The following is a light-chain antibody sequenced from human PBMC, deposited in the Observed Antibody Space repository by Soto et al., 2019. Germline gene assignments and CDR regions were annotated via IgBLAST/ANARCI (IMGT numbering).Light chain of an antibody. CDR2: KAS. CDR1: QSISSW. CDR3: QQYNSYWYT. V-gene: IGKV1-5*03. J-gene: IGKJ2*01. Sequence: DIQMTQSPSTLSASAGDRVTITCRASQSISSWLAWYQQKPGKAPKLLIYKASSLESGVPSRFSGSGSGTEFTLTISSLQPDDFATYYCQQYNSYWYTFGQGTKLDIK.